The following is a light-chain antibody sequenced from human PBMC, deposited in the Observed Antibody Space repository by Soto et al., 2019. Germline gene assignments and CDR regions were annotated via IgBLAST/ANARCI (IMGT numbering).Light chain of an antibody. CDR3: QQYNNLPPWT. J-gene: IGKJ1*01. CDR2: DVS. CDR1: QSVKSD. V-gene: IGKV3-15*01. Sequence: EIVLTQSPGTLSLSPGERATLSCRASQSVKSDMAWYQQTPGQAPRLLIYDVSTRATGVPARFSGSGSGTEFTLTISSLESEDFAIYYCQQYNNLPPWTFGQGTKVDIK.